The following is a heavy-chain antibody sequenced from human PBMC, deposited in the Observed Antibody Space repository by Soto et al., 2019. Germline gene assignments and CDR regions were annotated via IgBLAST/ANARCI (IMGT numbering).Heavy chain of an antibody. CDR1: GYTCTSYG. CDR2: ISAYNGNT. V-gene: IGHV1-18*01. Sequence: ASVKVSCKASGYTCTSYGISWVRQAPGQGLEWMGWISAYNGNTNYAQKLQGRVTMTTDTSTSTAYMELRSLRSDDTAVYYCARVPQNYYDSSGYPADYWGQGTLVTVSS. D-gene: IGHD3-22*01. CDR3: ARVPQNYYDSSGYPADY. J-gene: IGHJ4*02.